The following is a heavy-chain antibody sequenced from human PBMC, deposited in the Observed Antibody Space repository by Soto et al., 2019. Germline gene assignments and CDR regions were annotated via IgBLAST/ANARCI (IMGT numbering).Heavy chain of an antibody. CDR3: AREISGYSSGWYPRFFDY. D-gene: IGHD6-19*01. V-gene: IGHV1-18*01. CDR1: GYIFTSYG. J-gene: IGHJ4*02. CDR2: ISAYNGNT. Sequence: ASVKVSCKASGYIFTSYGISWVRQAPGQGLEWMGWISAYNGNTNYAQKLQGRVTMTTDTSTSTAYMELRSLRSDDTAVYYCAREISGYSSGWYPRFFDYWGPGTLVTVSS.